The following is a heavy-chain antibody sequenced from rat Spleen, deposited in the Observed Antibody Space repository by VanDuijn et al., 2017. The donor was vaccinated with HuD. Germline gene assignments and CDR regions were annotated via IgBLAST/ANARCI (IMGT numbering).Heavy chain of an antibody. D-gene: IGHD1-5*01. CDR1: GFTFSDYY. CDR3: ARHDIGTTLFDY. V-gene: IGHV5-25*01. CDR2: ITNTGGDT. J-gene: IGHJ2*01. Sequence: EVQLVESGGGLVQPGRSLKLSCAASGFTFSDYYMAWVRQAPKKGLEWVASITNTGGDTYYPDSVKGRFTISRDVEKSTLYLQMNSLRSEDTDTYYCARHDIGTTLFDYWGQGVMVTVSS.